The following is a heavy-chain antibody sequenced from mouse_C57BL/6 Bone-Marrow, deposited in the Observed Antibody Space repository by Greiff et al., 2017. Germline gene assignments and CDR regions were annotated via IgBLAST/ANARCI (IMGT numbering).Heavy chain of an antibody. J-gene: IGHJ1*03. CDR1: GFTFSDFY. V-gene: IGHV7-1*01. CDR2: SRNKANDYTT. D-gene: IGHD2-12*01. Sequence: EVHLVESGGGLVQSGRSLRLSCATSGFTFSDFYMEWVRQAPGKGLEWIAASRNKANDYTTEYSASVKGRFIVSRDTSQSILYLQMNALRAEDTAIYYCARDAHDPYWYFDVWGTGTTVTVSS. CDR3: ARDAHDPYWYFDV.